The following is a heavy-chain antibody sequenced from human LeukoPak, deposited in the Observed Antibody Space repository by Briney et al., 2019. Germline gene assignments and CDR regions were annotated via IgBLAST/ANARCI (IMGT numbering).Heavy chain of an antibody. V-gene: IGHV3-48*01. CDR2: ISGSSNII. D-gene: IGHD4-17*01. CDR3: ARDTNGDSDY. Sequence: GGSLRLSCAASGFSFSNHSMNWVRQAPGKGLEWVSYISGSSNIIYHANSVKGRFTISRDNAKNSLFLQMSGLRADDTAVYYCARDTNGDSDYWGQGTLVTVSS. CDR1: GFSFSNHS. J-gene: IGHJ4*02.